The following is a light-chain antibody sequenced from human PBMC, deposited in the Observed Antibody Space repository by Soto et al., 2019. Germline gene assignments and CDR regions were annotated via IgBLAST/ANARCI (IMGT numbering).Light chain of an antibody. CDR2: EVI. V-gene: IGLV2-18*02. CDR3: SSYTPSGPVV. Sequence: QSALTQPPSVSGSPGQSVTISCAGTSSDVGSFNRVSWYQQPPGTAPRLMIYEVINRPSGVPDRFAGSKSGNTASLTISGLQAEDEADYYCSSYTPSGPVVFGGGTKLTVL. J-gene: IGLJ3*02. CDR1: SSDVGSFNR.